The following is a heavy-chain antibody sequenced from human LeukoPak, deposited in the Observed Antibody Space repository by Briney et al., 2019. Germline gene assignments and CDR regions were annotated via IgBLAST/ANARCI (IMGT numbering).Heavy chain of an antibody. Sequence: GASVKVSCKASGGTFSSYAISWVRQAPGQGLEWMGGIIPIFGTANYAQKFQGRVTITADEPTSTAYMELSSLRSEDTAVYYCARVTRIAARQFYYMDVWGKGTTVTVSS. CDR3: ARVTRIAARQFYYMDV. V-gene: IGHV1-69*01. D-gene: IGHD6-6*01. CDR1: GGTFSSYA. J-gene: IGHJ6*03. CDR2: IIPIFGTA.